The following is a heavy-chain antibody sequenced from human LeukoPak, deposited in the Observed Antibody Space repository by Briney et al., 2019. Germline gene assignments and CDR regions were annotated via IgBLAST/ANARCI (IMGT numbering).Heavy chain of an antibody. D-gene: IGHD3-10*01. J-gene: IGHJ3*02. CDR3: ARDKKPNYYGSGSQGRGPFGAFDI. CDR2: ISHSGNI. Sequence: SETLSLTCAVSGASISSPNWWNWVRQSPGKELEWVGEISHSGNINYNPSLKSRVTISVDTSKNQFSLKLSSVTAADTAVYYCARDKKPNYYGSGSQGRGPFGAFDIWGQGTMVTVSS. CDR1: GASISSPNW. V-gene: IGHV4-4*02.